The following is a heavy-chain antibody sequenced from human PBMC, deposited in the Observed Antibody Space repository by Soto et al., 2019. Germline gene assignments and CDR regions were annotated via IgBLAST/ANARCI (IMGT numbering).Heavy chain of an antibody. Sequence: QVQLVQSGAEVKKPGSSVKVSCKASGGTFSSYAISWVRQAPGQGLEWMGGIIPIFGTANYAQKFQGRVTITADKSTSTAYMELSSLRSDDTAVNYCASTSQDCGGDSYQLDYWGQGTLVTVSS. CDR3: ASTSQDCGGDSYQLDY. V-gene: IGHV1-69*06. CDR1: GGTFSSYA. D-gene: IGHD2-21*02. J-gene: IGHJ4*02. CDR2: IIPIFGTA.